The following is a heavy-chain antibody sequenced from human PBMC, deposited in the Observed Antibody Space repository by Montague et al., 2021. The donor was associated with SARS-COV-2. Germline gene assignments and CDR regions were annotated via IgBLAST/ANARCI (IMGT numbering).Heavy chain of an antibody. Sequence: SETLSLTCTVSGGSLSTYYWSWIRQPPGKGLEWIGYIFHSGSTNYNPSLENRVVMSVDTSRNQFSLQLTSVTAADTAVYYCARDRSRSGWDYYFDNWGQGTLVTVSS. V-gene: IGHV4-59*01. CDR1: GGSLSTYY. CDR3: ARDRSRSGWDYYFDN. D-gene: IGHD6-19*01. CDR2: IFHSGST. J-gene: IGHJ4*02.